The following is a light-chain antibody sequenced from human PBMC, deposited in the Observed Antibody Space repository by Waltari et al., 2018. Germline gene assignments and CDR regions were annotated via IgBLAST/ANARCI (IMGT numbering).Light chain of an antibody. Sequence: QSALTQPASVSEFPGQSTTISCTGTSSSVGAYNFVSWYQQHPGKAHKLMIYDVTKRPSGVSTRFSGSKSGDTASLTISGLQAEDEADYYCSSFTSSDTYVFGGGTKLTVL. CDR1: SSSVGAYNF. J-gene: IGLJ3*02. CDR3: SSFTSSDTYV. CDR2: DVT. V-gene: IGLV2-14*03.